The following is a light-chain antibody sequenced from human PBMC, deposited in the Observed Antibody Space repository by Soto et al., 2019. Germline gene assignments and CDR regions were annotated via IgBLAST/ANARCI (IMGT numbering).Light chain of an antibody. CDR2: EGS. CDR1: SSDVGSYNL. J-gene: IGLJ1*01. Sequence: LTQPASVSGSPGQSITISCTGTSSDVGSYNLVSWYQQHPGKAPKLMIYEGSKRPSGVSNRFAGSKSGNTASLSISGLQTEDEADYYCCSYAGSSSYVFGTGTKVTVL. V-gene: IGLV2-23*01. CDR3: CSYAGSSSYV.